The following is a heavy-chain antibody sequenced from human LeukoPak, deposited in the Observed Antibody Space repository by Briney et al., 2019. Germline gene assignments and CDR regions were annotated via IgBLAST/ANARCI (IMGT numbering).Heavy chain of an antibody. CDR3: ARIPQPSMYSSGWDYPRLGDYFDY. CDR1: GYTFTSYY. D-gene: IGHD6-19*01. Sequence: GASVKVSCKASGYTFTSYYMHWVRQAPGQGLEWMGIINPSGGSTSYAQKFQGRVTMTRDMSTSTVYMELSSLRSEDTAVYYCARIPQPSMYSSGWDYPRLGDYFDYWGQGALVTVSS. V-gene: IGHV1-46*01. J-gene: IGHJ4*02. CDR2: INPSGGST.